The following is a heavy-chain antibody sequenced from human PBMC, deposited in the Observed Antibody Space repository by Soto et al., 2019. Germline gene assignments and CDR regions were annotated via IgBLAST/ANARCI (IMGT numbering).Heavy chain of an antibody. Sequence: QVQLVESGGGVVQPGRSLRLSCAASGFTFSSYGMHWVRQAPDKGLEWVAVIWYDGTNKYYTDSVKGRFTISRDNSKNPLYLHMNSLRAEGTSVYYCARDRGAVAGTRYYYGMDVWG. CDR2: IWYDGTNK. D-gene: IGHD6-13*01. J-gene: IGHJ6*02. CDR1: GFTFSSYG. V-gene: IGHV3-33*01. CDR3: ARDRGAVAGTRYYYGMDV.